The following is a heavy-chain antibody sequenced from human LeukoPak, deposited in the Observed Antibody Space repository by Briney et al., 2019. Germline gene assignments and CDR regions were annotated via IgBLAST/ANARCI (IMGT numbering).Heavy chain of an antibody. V-gene: IGHV4-34*01. CDR1: GGSFSGYY. D-gene: IGHD6-6*01. Sequence: SETLSLTCAVYGGSFSGYYCSWIRQPPGKGLEWIGEINHSGSTNYNPSLKSRVTISVDTSKNHFSLKLSSVTAADTAVYYCARRQLVLGTFDIWGQGTMVTVSS. CDR3: ARRQLVLGTFDI. CDR2: INHSGST. J-gene: IGHJ3*02.